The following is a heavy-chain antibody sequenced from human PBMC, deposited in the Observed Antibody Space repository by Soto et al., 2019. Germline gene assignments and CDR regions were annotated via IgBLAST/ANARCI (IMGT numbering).Heavy chain of an antibody. CDR2: IYPGDSDT. D-gene: IGHD2-8*02. CDR3: ARDKVVSDPGMDV. CDR1: GYSFTSYW. J-gene: IGHJ6*02. Sequence: PGESLKISCKGSGYSFTSYWIGWVRQMPGKGLEWMGIIYPGDSDTRYSPSFQGQVTISADKSISTAYLQMNSLRAEDTAVYYCARDKVVSDPGMDVWGQGTTVTVSS. V-gene: IGHV5-51*01.